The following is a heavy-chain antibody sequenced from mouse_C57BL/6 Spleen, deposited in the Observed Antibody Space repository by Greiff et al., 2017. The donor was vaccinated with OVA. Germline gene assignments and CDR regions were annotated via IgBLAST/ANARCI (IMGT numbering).Heavy chain of an antibody. V-gene: IGHV1-15*01. D-gene: IGHD2-12*01. J-gene: IGHJ4*01. CDR2: IDPETGGT. CDR3: TRLRRGGYYAMDY. CDR1: GYTFTDYE. Sequence: QVQLQQSGAELVRPGASVTLSCKASGYTFTDYEMHWVKQTPVHGLEWIGAIDPETGGTAYNQKFKGKAILTADKSSSTAYRELRSLTSEDSAVYYCTRLRRGGYYAMDYWGQGTSVTVSS.